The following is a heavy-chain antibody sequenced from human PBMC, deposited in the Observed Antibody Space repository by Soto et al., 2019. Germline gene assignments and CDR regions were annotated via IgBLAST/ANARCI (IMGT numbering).Heavy chain of an antibody. Sequence: GGSLRLSCAASGFTFSDYYMSWIRQAPGKGLEWVSYISSSGSTIYYADSVKGRFTISRDNAKNSLYLQMNSLRAEDTAVYYCARDRDILNHSWFDPWGQGTLVTVSS. CDR3: ARDRDILNHSWFDP. J-gene: IGHJ5*02. V-gene: IGHV3-11*01. D-gene: IGHD3-9*01. CDR2: ISSSGSTI. CDR1: GFTFSDYY.